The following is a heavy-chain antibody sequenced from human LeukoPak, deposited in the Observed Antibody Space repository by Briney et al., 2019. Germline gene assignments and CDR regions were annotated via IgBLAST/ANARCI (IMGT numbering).Heavy chain of an antibody. CDR2: IYYSGTT. CDR3: ARGVYIAAAQYGY. D-gene: IGHD6-13*01. Sequence: PSETLSLTCTVSGGSIGTYSWNWIRQPPGKGPEWIGYIYYSGTTNYIPSLKSRVTISVDTSKNQFSLKLSSVTAADTAVYYCARGVYIAAAQYGYWGQGTLVTVSS. J-gene: IGHJ4*02. CDR1: GGSIGTYS. V-gene: IGHV4-59*01.